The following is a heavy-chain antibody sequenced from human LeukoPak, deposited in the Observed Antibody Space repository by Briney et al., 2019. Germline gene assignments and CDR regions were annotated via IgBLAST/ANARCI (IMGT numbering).Heavy chain of an antibody. CDR2: IYYSGST. J-gene: IGHJ6*03. Sequence: SETLSLTCTVSGGSTSSYYWSWLRQPPGKGLEWIGYIYYSGSTNYNPSLKSRDNISVDTSKNQFSLKVRSVTAADTAVYYCARGYTSSWYHYMDVWGKGTTVTVSS. D-gene: IGHD6-13*01. CDR1: GGSTSSYY. CDR3: ARGYTSSWYHYMDV. V-gene: IGHV4-59*01.